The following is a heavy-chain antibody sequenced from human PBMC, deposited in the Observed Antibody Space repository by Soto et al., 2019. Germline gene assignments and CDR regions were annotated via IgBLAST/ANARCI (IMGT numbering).Heavy chain of an antibody. Sequence: QVQLVESGGGVVQPGRSLRLSCAASGCTFSSYGMHWVRQAPGKGLEWVAVISYDGSNKYYADSVKGRFTISRDNSKNTLYLQMNSLRAEDTAVYYCAKGSGSGWYFDYWGQGTLVTVSS. CDR2: ISYDGSNK. CDR1: GCTFSSYG. D-gene: IGHD6-19*01. CDR3: AKGSGSGWYFDY. J-gene: IGHJ4*02. V-gene: IGHV3-30*18.